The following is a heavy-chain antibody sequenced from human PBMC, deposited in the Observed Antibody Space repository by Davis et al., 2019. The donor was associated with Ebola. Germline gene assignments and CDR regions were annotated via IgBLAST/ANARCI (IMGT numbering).Heavy chain of an antibody. Sequence: PGGSLRLSCAASGFTFSSYEMNWVRQAPGEGLEWVSDISSSGSTIYYADSVKGRFTISRDNAKNTLYLQMNSLRAEDTAVYYCARVARRVVRVPLFDYWGQGTLVTISS. CDR2: ISSSGSTI. CDR3: ARVARRVVRVPLFDY. D-gene: IGHD4-23*01. V-gene: IGHV3-48*03. J-gene: IGHJ4*02. CDR1: GFTFSSYE.